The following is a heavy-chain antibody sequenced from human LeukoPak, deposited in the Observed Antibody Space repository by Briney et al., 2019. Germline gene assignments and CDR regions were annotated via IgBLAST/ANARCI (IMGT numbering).Heavy chain of an antibody. D-gene: IGHD6-19*01. CDR2: ISSISNYI. Sequence: NPGGSLRLSCAASGFTFNYYSMNWVRQAPGKGLEWVSSISSISNYIYYADSVKGRFTISRDNVKKSLYLQMNSLRAEDTAVYYCARGSGWIYYFDYWGQGTLVTVSS. CDR3: ARGSGWIYYFDY. V-gene: IGHV3-21*01. CDR1: GFTFNYYS. J-gene: IGHJ4*02.